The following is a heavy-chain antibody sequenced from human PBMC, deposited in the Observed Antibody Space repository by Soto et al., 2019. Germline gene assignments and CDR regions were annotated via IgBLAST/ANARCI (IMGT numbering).Heavy chain of an antibody. Sequence: SVKVSCKASGGTFSSYAISWVRQAPGQGLEWMGGIIPTFGTANYAQKFQGRVTITADESTSTAYMELSSLRSEDTAVYYCARGSIVVVPAASFYYYYGMDVWGQGTTVTVSS. J-gene: IGHJ6*02. D-gene: IGHD2-2*01. CDR2: IIPTFGTA. CDR1: GGTFSSYA. CDR3: ARGSIVVVPAASFYYYYGMDV. V-gene: IGHV1-69*13.